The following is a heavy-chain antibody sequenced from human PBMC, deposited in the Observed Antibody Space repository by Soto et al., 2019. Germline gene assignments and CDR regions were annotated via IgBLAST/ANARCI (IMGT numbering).Heavy chain of an antibody. CDR2: ISASSHDT. V-gene: IGHV3-23*01. J-gene: IGHJ4*02. D-gene: IGHD3-10*01. CDR1: GFTFSSYA. Sequence: GGSLRLSCAASGFTFSSYAMSWVRQAPGKGLEWVSTISASSHDTYYADSVKGRFTISRDNSKNTRYVQMNSLRAEDTAIYYCAKFRITMVRGVTIDSWGQGTLVTVSS. CDR3: AKFRITMVRGVTIDS.